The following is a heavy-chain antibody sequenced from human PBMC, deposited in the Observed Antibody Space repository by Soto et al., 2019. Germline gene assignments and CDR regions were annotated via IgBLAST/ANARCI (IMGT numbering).Heavy chain of an antibody. V-gene: IGHV3-72*01. Sequence: EVHLVESGGGLVQPGGSLRLSCAASGFTFSDHHMDWVRQAPGKGLEWVGRTRNKANSYTTEYAASVKGRFTISRDDSKNSLYLQMNSLKTEYTAVYYCSRDLRSWVQGTLVNVSS. CDR2: TRNKANSYTT. CDR1: GFTFSDHH. J-gene: IGHJ5*02. CDR3: SRDLRS.